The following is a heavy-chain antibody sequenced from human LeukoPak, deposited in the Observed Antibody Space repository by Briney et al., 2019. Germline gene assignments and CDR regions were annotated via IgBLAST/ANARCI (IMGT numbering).Heavy chain of an antibody. CDR3: ARASLRYCSGGSCYSPYY. D-gene: IGHD2-15*01. V-gene: IGHV3-7*01. Sequence: GSLRLSCAASGFTFSSYWMSWVRQAPGKGLEWVANIKQDGSEKYYVDSVKGRFTISRDNAKNSLYLQMNSLRAEDTAVYYCARASLRYCSGGSCYSPYYWGQGTLVTVSS. CDR1: GFTFSSYW. CDR2: IKQDGSEK. J-gene: IGHJ4*02.